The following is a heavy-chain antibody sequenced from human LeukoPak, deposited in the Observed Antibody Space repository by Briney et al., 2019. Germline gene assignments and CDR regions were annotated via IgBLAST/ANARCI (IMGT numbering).Heavy chain of an antibody. D-gene: IGHD5-12*01. V-gene: IGHV4-59*08. J-gene: IGHJ4*02. CDR2: IYYGGST. CDR1: GGSISSYY. Sequence: SETLSLTCTVSGGSISSYYWSWIRQPPGKGLEWIGYIYYGGSTNYNPSLKSRVTISVDTSKNQFSLKLSSVTAADTAVYYCARGYSGYDRYFDYWGQGTLVTVSS. CDR3: ARGYSGYDRYFDY.